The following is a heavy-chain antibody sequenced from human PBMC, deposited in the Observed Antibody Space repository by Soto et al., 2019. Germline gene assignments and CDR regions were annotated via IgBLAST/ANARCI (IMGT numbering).Heavy chain of an antibody. V-gene: IGHV3-7*03. J-gene: IGHJ6*02. CDR3: ASDYAVADTYYYGMDV. Sequence: EVQLVESGGGLVQPGGSLRLSCAASGFIFSNYWMSWVRQAPGKGLEWVANIKQDGSEKYYMDSVRGRFTISRDNAKNSLYLQMNSLRSEDTAVYYCASDYAVADTYYYGMDVWGQGTTVTVSS. CDR2: IKQDGSEK. CDR1: GFIFSNYW. D-gene: IGHD6-19*01.